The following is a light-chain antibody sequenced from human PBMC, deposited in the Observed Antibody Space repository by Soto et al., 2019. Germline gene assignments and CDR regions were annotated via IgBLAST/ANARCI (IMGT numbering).Light chain of an antibody. J-gene: IGLJ2*01. CDR3: PSEDSSLRGSV. Sequence: QSVLTQPPSVSGAPGQRVTISCTGSTSNIGAGYDVHWYQQLPGTAPKLLIDGISNRPSGVPDRFSGSKSGTSASLALTGLRAEDEADYYCPSEDSSLRGSVFGGGTKRTVL. CDR1: TSNIGAGYD. V-gene: IGLV1-40*01. CDR2: GIS.